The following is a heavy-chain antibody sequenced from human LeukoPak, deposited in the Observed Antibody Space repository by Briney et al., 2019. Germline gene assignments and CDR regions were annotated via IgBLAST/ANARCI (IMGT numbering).Heavy chain of an antibody. V-gene: IGHV1-69*05. CDR3: ARGGGGHYDFWSGPKNWFDP. CDR1: GGTFSSYA. D-gene: IGHD3-3*01. Sequence: SVKVSCKASGGTFSSYAISWVRQAPGQGLEWMGGIIPIFGTANYAQKFQGRVTITTDESTSTAYMELSSLRSEDTAVYYCARGGGGHYDFWSGPKNWFDPWGQGTLVTVSS. J-gene: IGHJ5*02. CDR2: IIPIFGTA.